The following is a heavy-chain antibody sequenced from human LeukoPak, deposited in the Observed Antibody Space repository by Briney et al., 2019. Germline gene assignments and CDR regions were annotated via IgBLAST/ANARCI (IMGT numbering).Heavy chain of an antibody. CDR1: GFTFSSYA. D-gene: IGHD3-10*02. V-gene: IGHV3-23*01. CDR3: AKDAPGYYDVDYFDY. Sequence: GGSLRLSCAASGFTFSSYAMNWVRQAPGKGLEWVSGISGSGGTTYYADSVKGRFTISRDNSKYTLYLQMNSLRAEDTAVYYCAKDAPGYYDVDYFDYWGQGTLVTVSS. J-gene: IGHJ4*02. CDR2: ISGSGGTT.